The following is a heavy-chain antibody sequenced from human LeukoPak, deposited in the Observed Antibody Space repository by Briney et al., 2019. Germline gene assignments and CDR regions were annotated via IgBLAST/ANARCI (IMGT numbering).Heavy chain of an antibody. CDR1: GFTFSSYI. CDR2: ISYDGTDK. V-gene: IGHV3-30*03. Sequence: PGGSLRLSCAASGFTFSSYIIHWVRQAPGKGLEWVAVISYDGTDKYYADSVKGRVTISKDNSKNTVYLQMNSLRAEDTAVYYCARDVKAYFDYWGRGILVTVSS. CDR3: ARDVKAYFDY. J-gene: IGHJ4*02.